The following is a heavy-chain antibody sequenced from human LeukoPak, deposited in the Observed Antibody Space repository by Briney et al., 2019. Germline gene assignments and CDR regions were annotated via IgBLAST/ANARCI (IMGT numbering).Heavy chain of an antibody. CDR2: MWYDGSNK. V-gene: IGHV3-33*01. CDR1: GFTFSSYG. Sequence: PGGSLRLSCAASGFTFSSYGMHWVRQAPGKGLEWVAIMWYDGSNKYYADSVKGRFTISKDNAKNSLYLQMNSLRAEDTAVYYCARAGGSTVSHSDYWGQGTLVTVSS. D-gene: IGHD4-17*01. J-gene: IGHJ4*02. CDR3: ARAGGSTVSHSDY.